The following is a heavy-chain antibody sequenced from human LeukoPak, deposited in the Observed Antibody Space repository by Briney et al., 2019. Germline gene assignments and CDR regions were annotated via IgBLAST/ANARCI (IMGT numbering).Heavy chain of an antibody. V-gene: IGHV4-59*08. CDR2: IYYTGST. J-gene: IGHJ5*02. CDR3: ARGEWEPTQFDP. CDR1: GGSISSYY. Sequence: SETLSLTCTVSGGSISSYYWSWIRQPPGKGLEWIGYIYYTGSTNYNPSLKSRVTISIDTSKNQFSLKLSSVTAADTAVYYCARGEWEPTQFDPWGQGTLVTVSS. D-gene: IGHD1-26*01.